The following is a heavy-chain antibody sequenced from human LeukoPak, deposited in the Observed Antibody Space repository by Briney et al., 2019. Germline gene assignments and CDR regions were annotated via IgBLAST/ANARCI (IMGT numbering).Heavy chain of an antibody. CDR3: ASTMITFGGVIAWFDY. D-gene: IGHD3-16*02. J-gene: IGHJ4*02. CDR2: ISGSGGST. CDR1: GFTFSSYA. Sequence: PGGSLRLSCAASGFTFSSYAMSWVRQAPGKGLEWVSAISGSGGSTYYADSVKSRFTISRDNSKNTLYLQMNSLRAEDTAVYYCASTMITFGGVIAWFDYWGQGTLVTVSS. V-gene: IGHV3-23*01.